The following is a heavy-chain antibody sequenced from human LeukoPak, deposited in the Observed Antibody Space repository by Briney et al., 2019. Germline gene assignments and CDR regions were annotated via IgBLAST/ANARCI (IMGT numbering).Heavy chain of an antibody. Sequence: PGGSLRLSCAASGFTFSSYGMHWVRQAPGKGLEWVSSNSGGSSYYADSVKGRFIISRDNSRNTLYLQMNSLRAEDTAVYYCAKDLGSSGWYIDHWGQGTLVTVSS. CDR1: GFTFSSYG. CDR3: AKDLGSSGWYIDH. CDR2: NSGGSS. V-gene: IGHV3-23*01. J-gene: IGHJ4*02. D-gene: IGHD6-19*01.